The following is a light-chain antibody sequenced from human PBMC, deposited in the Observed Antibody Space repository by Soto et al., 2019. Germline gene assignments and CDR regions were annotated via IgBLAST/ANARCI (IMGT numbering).Light chain of an antibody. V-gene: IGKV1-5*01. J-gene: IGKJ1*01. Sequence: DIQMTQSPSTLSASVGDRVIITCRARQSISSWLAWYQQKPGKAPKLLIYDASSLESGVPSRFSGSVSGTEFTLTISSLQPDDFATYYCQQYGSYSPTFGQGTKVDIK. CDR1: QSISSW. CDR3: QQYGSYSPT. CDR2: DAS.